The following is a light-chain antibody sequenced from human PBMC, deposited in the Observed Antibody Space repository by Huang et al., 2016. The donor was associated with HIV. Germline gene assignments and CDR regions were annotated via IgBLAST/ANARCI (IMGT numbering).Light chain of an antibody. J-gene: IGKJ1*01. V-gene: IGKV3-15*01. CDR1: QRVNSN. CDR3: QQYNNWPRT. CDR2: GAS. Sequence: EIVMTQSPAILSVSPGERATLSCRASQRVNSNLVWYQHKPGQPPRLLMYGASTRATGIPARFSGSGSGTEFTLTISSLQSEDFAVYYCQQYNNWPRTFGQGTKVEIK.